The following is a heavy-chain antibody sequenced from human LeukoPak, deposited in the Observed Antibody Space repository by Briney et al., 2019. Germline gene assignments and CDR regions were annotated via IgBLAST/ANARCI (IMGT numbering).Heavy chain of an antibody. D-gene: IGHD3-16*02. V-gene: IGHV3-21*01. Sequence: TGGSLRLSCAASGYTFSDSSVNWVRHAPGKGLEWVSYISSSSTYIYYANSVKGRFTISRDNAKNSLFLQMNSLRAEDTAVYYCLSGNDPDSLWKTYRLDAFDIWGQGTMVIVSS. J-gene: IGHJ3*02. CDR2: ISSSSTYI. CDR1: GYTFSDSS. CDR3: LSGNDPDSLWKTYRLDAFDI.